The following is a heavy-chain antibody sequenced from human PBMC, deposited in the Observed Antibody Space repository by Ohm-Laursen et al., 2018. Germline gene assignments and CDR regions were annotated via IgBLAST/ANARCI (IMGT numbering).Heavy chain of an antibody. Sequence: SLRLSCSASGFTFDDYAMHWVRQAPGKGLEWVSGISWNSGSIGYADSVKGRFTISRDNAKNSLYLQMNSLRAEDTALYYCAKDISYGSGSRYYYGMDVWGQGTTVTVSS. CDR1: GFTFDDYA. V-gene: IGHV3-9*01. CDR3: AKDISYGSGSRYYYGMDV. D-gene: IGHD3-10*01. J-gene: IGHJ6*02. CDR2: ISWNSGSI.